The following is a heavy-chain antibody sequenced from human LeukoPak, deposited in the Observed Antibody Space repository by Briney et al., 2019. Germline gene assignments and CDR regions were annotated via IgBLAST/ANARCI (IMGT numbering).Heavy chain of an antibody. D-gene: IGHD6-25*01. CDR1: GDSVSTSGLA. J-gene: IGHJ3*01. V-gene: IGHV6-1*01. CDR2: TYYTSKWNT. Sequence: SQTLSLTCAISGDSVSTSGLAWKWVRQSPSRGLEWLVRTYYTSKWNTDYAVSVKSRIVVNPDTSKNQFSLQLNSVTSDDTAVYYCARGRASAFDVWGQGTMVTVSS. CDR3: ARGRASAFDV.